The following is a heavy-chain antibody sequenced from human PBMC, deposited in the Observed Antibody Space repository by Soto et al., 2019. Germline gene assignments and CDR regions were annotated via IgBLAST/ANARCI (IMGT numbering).Heavy chain of an antibody. J-gene: IGHJ4*02. CDR1: GFTFSSYG. CDR2: IWYDGSNK. Sequence: QVQLVESGGGVVQPGRSLRLSCAASGFTFSSYGMHWVRQAPGKGLEWVAVIWYDGSNKYYADSVKGRFTISRDNSKNTLYLQMNSLRAEDTAVYYCARDHGEDVSPFDYWGQGTLVTVSS. V-gene: IGHV3-33*01. CDR3: ARDHGEDVSPFDY.